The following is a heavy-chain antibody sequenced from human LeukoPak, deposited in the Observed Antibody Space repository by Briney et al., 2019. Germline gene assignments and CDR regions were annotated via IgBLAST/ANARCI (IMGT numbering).Heavy chain of an antibody. V-gene: IGHV4-38-2*01. D-gene: IGHD3-10*01. CDR3: ARTSSMVRGVIGGFLRY. CDR1: GYSISSGYY. Sequence: PSETLSLTCAVSGYSISSGYYWGWIRQPPGKGLEWIGRIYHSGSTYYNPSLKSRVTTSVDTTKNQFSLKLSSVTAADTAVYYCARTSSMVRGVIGGFLRYWGQGTLVIVSS. J-gene: IGHJ4*02. CDR2: IYHSGST.